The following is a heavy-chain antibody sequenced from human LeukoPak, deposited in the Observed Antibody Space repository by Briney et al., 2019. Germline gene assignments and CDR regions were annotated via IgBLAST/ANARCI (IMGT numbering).Heavy chain of an antibody. Sequence: GGSLRLSCAASGFTFSSYAMSWVRQAPGKGLEWVSVISPSGASTNYADSVKGRFTISRDNSRNTMYLQMNSLRAEDTAVYYCARDLSSGYYFDYWGQGTLVTVSS. J-gene: IGHJ4*02. D-gene: IGHD3-22*01. CDR1: GFTFSSYA. V-gene: IGHV3-23*01. CDR2: ISPSGAST. CDR3: ARDLSSGYYFDY.